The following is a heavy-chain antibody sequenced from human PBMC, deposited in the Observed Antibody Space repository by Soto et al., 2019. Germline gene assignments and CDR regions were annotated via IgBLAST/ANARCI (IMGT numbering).Heavy chain of an antibody. D-gene: IGHD2-8*01. Sequence: ASVKVSCKSSGYSCTSYGVSWVLQAPGQGLERLGWISVYTGNTKQAQKFQDRVTLTTEASTNTAYMELRNLRSDDTAVYYCARDRCTTDRCYTHHFDVWGQGTTVTV. J-gene: IGHJ6*02. V-gene: IGHV1-18*04. CDR2: ISVYTGNT. CDR3: ARDRCTTDRCYTHHFDV. CDR1: GYSCTSYG.